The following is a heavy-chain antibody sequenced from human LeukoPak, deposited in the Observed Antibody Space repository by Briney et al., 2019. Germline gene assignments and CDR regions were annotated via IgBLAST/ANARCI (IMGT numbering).Heavy chain of an antibody. D-gene: IGHD3-22*01. J-gene: IGHJ3*02. Sequence: SETLSLTCTVSGGSISSGGYYWSWIRQPPGKGLEWIGYIYHSGSTYYNPSLKSRVTISVDRSKNQFSLKLSSVTAADTAVYYCARGMQSPMMSTVGAFDIWGQGTMVTVSS. CDR3: ARGMQSPMMSTVGAFDI. V-gene: IGHV4-30-2*01. CDR1: GGSISSGGYY. CDR2: IYHSGST.